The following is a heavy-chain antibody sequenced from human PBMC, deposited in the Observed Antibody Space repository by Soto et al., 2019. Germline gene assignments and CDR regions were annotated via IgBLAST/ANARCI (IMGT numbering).Heavy chain of an antibody. D-gene: IGHD3-22*01. CDR3: ARSPDSSPPWFDP. CDR1: GASINSGGYY. V-gene: IGHV4-31*03. Sequence: SETLSLTCTVSGASINSGGYYWSWIRQHPGKGLEWIGYIYYSGSTYYNPSLKSRVTISVDKSKKQFSLKLTSVTAADTAVYYCARSPDSSPPWFDPWGQGTLVTVSS. J-gene: IGHJ5*02. CDR2: IYYSGST.